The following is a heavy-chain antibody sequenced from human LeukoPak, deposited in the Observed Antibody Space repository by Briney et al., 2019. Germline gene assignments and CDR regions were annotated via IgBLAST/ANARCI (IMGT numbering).Heavy chain of an antibody. V-gene: IGHV4-59*01. CDR3: ARGVFGVVIIGDYFALDY. CDR1: GGSISSYY. J-gene: IGHJ4*02. CDR2: IYYSGST. D-gene: IGHD3-3*01. Sequence: PSETLSLTCTVSGGSISSYYWSWIRQPPGKGLEWIGYIYYSGSTNYNPSLKSRVTISVDTSKNQFLLKLSSVTAADTAVYYCARGVFGVVIIGDYFALDYWGQGTLVTVSS.